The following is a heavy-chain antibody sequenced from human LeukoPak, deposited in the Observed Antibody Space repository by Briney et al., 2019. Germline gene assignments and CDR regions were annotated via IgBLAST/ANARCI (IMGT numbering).Heavy chain of an antibody. CDR1: GYTFTGYY. J-gene: IGHJ4*02. CDR3: ARGLRDFPAFDF. CDR2: INPNSVGT. Sequence: ASVKVSCKASGYTFTGYYMHWVRQAPGQGLEWMGWINPNSVGTNYAQKFQGRVTMTRDTSISTACMELRRLRSDDTAVYYCARGLRDFPAFDFWGQGTLVTVSS. D-gene: IGHD2-2*01. V-gene: IGHV1-2*02.